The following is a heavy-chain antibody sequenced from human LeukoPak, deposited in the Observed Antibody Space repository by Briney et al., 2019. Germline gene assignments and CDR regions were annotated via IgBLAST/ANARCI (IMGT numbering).Heavy chain of an antibody. CDR3: ARDPTGTTFGIGWFDP. D-gene: IGHD1-1*01. CDR2: INPNSGGT. Sequence: ASVKVSCKASGYTFTGYYMHWVRQAPGQGLEWMGWINPNSGGTNYAQKLQGRVTMTRDTSISTAYMELSRLRSDDTAVYYCARDPTGTTFGIGWFDPWGQGTLVTVSS. V-gene: IGHV1-2*02. CDR1: GYTFTGYY. J-gene: IGHJ5*02.